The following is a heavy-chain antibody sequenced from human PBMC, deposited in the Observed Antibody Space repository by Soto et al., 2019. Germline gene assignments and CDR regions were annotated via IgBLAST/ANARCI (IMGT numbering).Heavy chain of an antibody. CDR3: AKARGEAWYNWNLEAFDI. CDR2: ISYDGSNK. J-gene: IGHJ3*02. D-gene: IGHD1-20*01. Sequence: PGGSLRLSCAASGFTFSSYGMHWVRQAPGKGLEWVAVISYDGSNKYYADSVKGRFTISRDNSKNTLYLQMNSLRAEDTAVYYCAKARGEAWYNWNLEAFDIWGQGTMVTVSS. CDR1: GFTFSSYG. V-gene: IGHV3-30*18.